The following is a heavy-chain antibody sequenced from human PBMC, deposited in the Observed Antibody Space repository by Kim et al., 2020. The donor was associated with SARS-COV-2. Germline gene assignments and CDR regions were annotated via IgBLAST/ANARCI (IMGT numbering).Heavy chain of an antibody. CDR1: AFTFSSYT. CDR2: ISSSTSYI. CDR3: ARLLAALYCGGDCYDLDDAFDI. V-gene: IGHV3-21*01. D-gene: IGHD2-21*02. Sequence: GGSLRLSCAASAFTFSSYTMSWVRQAPGKGLEWVSSISSSTSYIYYADSVKGRFTISRDNAKNSLYLQMNSLRAEDTAVYYCARLLAALYCGGDCYDLDDAFDIWGQGTMVTVSS. J-gene: IGHJ3*02.